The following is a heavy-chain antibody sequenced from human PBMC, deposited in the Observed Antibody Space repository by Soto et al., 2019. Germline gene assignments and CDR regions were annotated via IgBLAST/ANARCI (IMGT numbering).Heavy chain of an antibody. D-gene: IGHD2-15*01. J-gene: IGHJ6*03. CDR3: AKTKGGVVVAATHLIGYYMDV. CDR2: ISGRGGRT. CDR1: GFTFSSYA. V-gene: IGHV3-23*01. Sequence: EVQLLESGGGLVQPGGSLRLSCAASGFTFSSYAMSWVRQAPGKGLEWVSAISGRGGRTYYADSVKGRFTISRDNSKNTLYLQMNSLRAEDTAVYYCAKTKGGVVVAATHLIGYYMDVWGKGTTVTVSS.